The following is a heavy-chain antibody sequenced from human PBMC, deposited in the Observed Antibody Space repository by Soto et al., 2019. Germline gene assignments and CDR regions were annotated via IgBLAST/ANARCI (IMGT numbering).Heavy chain of an antibody. V-gene: IGHV3-73*02. J-gene: IGHJ4*02. CDR1: GFTFSGSA. Sequence: EVQLVESGGGLVQPGGSVIISCAASGFTFSGSAIHWVRQASGKGLEWVGRIKARSYNYATAYTASLKGRFTISRDDSTNTAYLQMNSLKTEDTAVYFCSRLWAGGDDRDSPPYYLDYWGQGTLVTVSS. CDR2: IKARSYNYAT. D-gene: IGHD3-16*01. CDR3: SRLWAGGDDRDSPPYYLDY.